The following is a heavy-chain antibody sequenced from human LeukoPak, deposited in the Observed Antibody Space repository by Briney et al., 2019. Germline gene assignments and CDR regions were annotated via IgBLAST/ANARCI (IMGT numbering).Heavy chain of an antibody. J-gene: IGHJ4*02. CDR2: ISWNSGSI. V-gene: IGHV3-9*01. D-gene: IGHD2-2*01. Sequence: GGSLRLSCAASGFTFDDYAMHWVRQAPGKGLEWVSGISWNSGSIGYADSVKGRFTISRDNAKNSLYLQMNSLRAEDTALHYCAITSGTSFDYWGQGTLVTVSS. CDR3: AITSGTSFDY. CDR1: GFTFDDYA.